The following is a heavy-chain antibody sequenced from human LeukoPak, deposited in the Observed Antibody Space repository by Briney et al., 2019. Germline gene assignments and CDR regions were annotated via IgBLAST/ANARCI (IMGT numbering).Heavy chain of an antibody. Sequence: SETLSLTCTVSGGSISSYYWGWIRQPPGKGLEWIGSIYYSGSTYYNPSLKSRVTISVDTSKNQFSLKLSSVTAADAAVYYCARQGTTPFFDYWGQGTLVTVSS. CDR2: IYYSGST. V-gene: IGHV4-39*01. D-gene: IGHD1-1*01. CDR3: ARQGTTPFFDY. J-gene: IGHJ4*02. CDR1: GGSISSYY.